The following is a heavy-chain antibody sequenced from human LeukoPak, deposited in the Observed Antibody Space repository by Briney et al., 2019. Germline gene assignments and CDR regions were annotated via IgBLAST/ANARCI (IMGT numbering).Heavy chain of an antibody. Sequence: ASVKVSCKASGYTFTSYYMHWVRQAPGQGLEWMGIINPSGGSTSYAQKFQGRVTMTRDMSTSTVYMELSSLRSDDTAVYYCARAPYPLLWFGELVKNWFDPWGQGTLVTVSS. CDR2: INPSGGST. CDR1: GYTFTSYY. V-gene: IGHV1-46*01. D-gene: IGHD3-10*01. J-gene: IGHJ5*02. CDR3: ARAPYPLLWFGELVKNWFDP.